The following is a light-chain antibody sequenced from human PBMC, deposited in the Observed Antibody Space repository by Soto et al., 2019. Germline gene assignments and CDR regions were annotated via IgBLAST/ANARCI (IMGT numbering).Light chain of an antibody. CDR2: DAS. CDR3: QQSGSSPPKYT. Sequence: EIVLTQSPGTLSLSPGERATLSCRASQSVSSSYLAWYQQKPGQAPRLLLYDASSRATGIPDRFSGSGSGTDVTLTISRLEPEDLAVYYCQQSGSSPPKYTFGQGTKLEIK. V-gene: IGKV3-20*01. CDR1: QSVSSSY. J-gene: IGKJ2*01.